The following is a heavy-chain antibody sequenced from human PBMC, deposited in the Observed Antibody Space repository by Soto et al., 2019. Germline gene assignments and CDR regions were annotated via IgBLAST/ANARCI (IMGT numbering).Heavy chain of an antibody. Sequence: SETLSLTCAVYGGSFSGYYWSWIRQPPGKGLEWIGEINHSGSTNYNPSLKSRVTISVDTSKNQFSLKLSSVTAEDTAVYYCAKVSSGWYRNPNWFDPWGQGTLVTVSS. J-gene: IGHJ5*02. CDR2: INHSGST. CDR1: GGSFSGYY. D-gene: IGHD6-19*01. V-gene: IGHV4-34*01. CDR3: AKVSSGWYRNPNWFDP.